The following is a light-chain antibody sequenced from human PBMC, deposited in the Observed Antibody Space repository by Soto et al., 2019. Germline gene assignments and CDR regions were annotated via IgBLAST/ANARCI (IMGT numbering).Light chain of an antibody. CDR3: SSYTSTSTIL. J-gene: IGLJ2*01. Sequence: QSVLTQPASVSGSPGQSITISCTGTSSDVGNYKYVSWYQQHPGKAPKLMIYEVSNRPSGVSNRFSGSKSGNTASLTISGLQAEDEADYYCSSYTSTSTILFGGGTKLTVL. CDR1: SSDVGNYKY. V-gene: IGLV2-14*01. CDR2: EVS.